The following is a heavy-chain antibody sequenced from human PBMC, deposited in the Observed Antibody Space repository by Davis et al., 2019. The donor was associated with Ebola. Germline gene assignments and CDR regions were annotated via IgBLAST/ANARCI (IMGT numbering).Heavy chain of an antibody. Sequence: PSETLSLTCNVSGDSISSHYWTWIRQPPGKGLEWIGYIYHSGSTYYNPSLRSRVTMSIDPSRLQFSLRLASVTASDTALYYCASLHQIRGKTCFDSWGQGNLVVVSS. V-gene: IGHV4-59*11. CDR3: ASLHQIRGKTCFDS. J-gene: IGHJ4*02. D-gene: IGHD4-11*01. CDR2: IYHSGST. CDR1: GDSISSHY.